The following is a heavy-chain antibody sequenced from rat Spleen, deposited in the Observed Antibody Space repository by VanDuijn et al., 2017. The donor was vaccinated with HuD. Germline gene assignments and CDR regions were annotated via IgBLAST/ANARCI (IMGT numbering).Heavy chain of an antibody. Sequence: EVQLVESGGGLVQPGRSLKLSCAASGFTFSNFGMHWIRQAPTKGLEWVASISVSGGSTYYRDSVKGRFTLSRENSKSTLYLQMDSLRSEDTATYYCASHGPRISRFAYWGQGTLVTVSS. CDR3: ASHGPRISRFAY. V-gene: IGHV5-19*01. CDR2: ISVSGGST. CDR1: GFTFSNFG. J-gene: IGHJ3*01. D-gene: IGHD1-6*01.